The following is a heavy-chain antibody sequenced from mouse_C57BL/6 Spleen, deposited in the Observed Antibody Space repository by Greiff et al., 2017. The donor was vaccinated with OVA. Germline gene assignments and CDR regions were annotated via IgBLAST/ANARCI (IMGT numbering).Heavy chain of an antibody. CDR2: INPYNGGT. V-gene: IGHV1-19*01. CDR1: GYTFTDYY. J-gene: IGHJ4*01. Sequence: VQLQQSGPVLVKPGASVKMSCKASGYTFTDYYMNWVKQSHGKSLEWIGVINPYNGGTSYNQKFKGKATLTVDKSSSTAYMELNSLTSEDSAVYYCARVGITTVVEGAMDYWGQGTSVTVSS. CDR3: ARVGITTVVEGAMDY. D-gene: IGHD1-1*01.